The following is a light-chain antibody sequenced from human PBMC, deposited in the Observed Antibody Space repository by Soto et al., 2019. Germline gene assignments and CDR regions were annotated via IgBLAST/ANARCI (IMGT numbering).Light chain of an antibody. V-gene: IGLV7-46*01. CDR1: TGTVTSSHY. J-gene: IGLJ3*02. CDR2: DTN. CDR3: LLSFSGARV. Sequence: QAVVTQEPSLTVSPGGTVTLTCGSNTGTVTSSHYPYWFQQKPGQPPRTLIFDTNNRHSWTPARFSASLLGGKAALTLSGAQPEEEADYYCLLSFSGARVFGGGTKVTVL.